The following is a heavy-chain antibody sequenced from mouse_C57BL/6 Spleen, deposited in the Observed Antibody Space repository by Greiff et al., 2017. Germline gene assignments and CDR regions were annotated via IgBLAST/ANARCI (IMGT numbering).Heavy chain of an antibody. J-gene: IGHJ2*01. CDR2: IDPEDGET. V-gene: IGHV14-2*01. D-gene: IGHD2-4*01. Sequence: EVQLQQSGAELVKPGASVKLSCTASGFNIKDYYMHWVKQRTEQGLEWIGRIDPEDGETKYAPRFQGKATITADTSSNTAYLQLSSLTAEDTAFYYCASNYDYSFGYFDYWGQGTTLTVSS. CDR1: GFNIKDYY. CDR3: ASNYDYSFGYFDY.